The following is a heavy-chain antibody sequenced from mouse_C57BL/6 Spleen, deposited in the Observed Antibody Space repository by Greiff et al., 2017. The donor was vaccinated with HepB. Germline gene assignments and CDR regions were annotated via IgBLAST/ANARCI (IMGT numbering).Heavy chain of an antibody. Sequence: EVNVVESGGGLVKPGGSLKLSCAASGFTFSDYGMHWVRQAPEKGLEWVAYISSGSSTIYYADTVKGRFTISRDNAKNTLVLQKTSLRSEDTAMYYGARPVGSSSGWYFDVWGTGTTVTVSS. J-gene: IGHJ1*03. CDR1: GFTFSDYG. D-gene: IGHD1-1*01. CDR3: ARPVGSSSGWYFDV. CDR2: ISSGSSTI. V-gene: IGHV5-17*01.